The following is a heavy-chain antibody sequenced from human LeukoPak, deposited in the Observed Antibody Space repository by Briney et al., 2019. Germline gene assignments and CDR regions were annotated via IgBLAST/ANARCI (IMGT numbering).Heavy chain of an antibody. V-gene: IGHV3-23*01. D-gene: IGHD1-26*01. CDR3: AKEVVGATNWFGP. J-gene: IGHJ5*02. Sequence: GGSLRLSCAASGLTFRSSAMSWVRQAPGKGLEWVSRISGSGGSTYFADSVKGRFTISRDNSKNTLYLQMNSLRGEDTAIYYCAKEVVGATNWFGPWGQGTLVTVSS. CDR2: ISGSGGST. CDR1: GLTFRSSA.